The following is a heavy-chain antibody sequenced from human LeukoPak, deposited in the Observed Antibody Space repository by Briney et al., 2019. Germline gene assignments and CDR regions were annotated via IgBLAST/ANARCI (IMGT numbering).Heavy chain of an antibody. D-gene: IGHD4-17*01. CDR1: GLTFSSYW. CDR3: AREPARYGDYDPDDY. Sequence: GGSLRLSCAASGLTFSSYWMSWVRQAPGKGLEWVANIKQDGSEKYYVDSVKGRFTISRDNAKNSLYLQMNSLRAEDTAVYYCAREPARYGDYDPDDYWGQGTLVTVSS. V-gene: IGHV3-7*01. CDR2: IKQDGSEK. J-gene: IGHJ4*02.